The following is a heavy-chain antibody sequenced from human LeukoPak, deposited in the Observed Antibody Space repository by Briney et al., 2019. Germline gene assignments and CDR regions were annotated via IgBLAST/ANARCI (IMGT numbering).Heavy chain of an antibody. J-gene: IGHJ4*02. CDR2: IYYSGST. D-gene: IGHD3-3*01. CDR3: ATSLWSVYYFDY. Sequence: PSETLSLTCTVSGGSISSSSYYWGWIRQPPGKGLEWIGSIYYSGSTYYNPSLKSRVTISVDASKNRFSLKLNSVTAADTAVYYCATSLWSVYYFDYWGQGILVTVSS. V-gene: IGHV4-39*01. CDR1: GGSISSSSYY.